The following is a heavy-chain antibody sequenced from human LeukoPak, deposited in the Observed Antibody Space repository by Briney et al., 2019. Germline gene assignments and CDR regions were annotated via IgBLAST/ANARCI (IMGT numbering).Heavy chain of an antibody. V-gene: IGHV4-59*08. CDR1: GGSISSYY. CDR2: IYYSGST. CDR3: ARRGEVRSWIQLWLAPYYYYYMDV. J-gene: IGHJ6*03. Sequence: SETLSLTCTVSGGSISSYYWSWIRQPPGKGLEWIGYIYYSGSTNYNPSLKSRVTISVDTSKNQFSLKLSSVTAADTAVYYCARRGEVRSWIQLWLAPYYYYYMDVWGKGTTVTVSS. D-gene: IGHD5-18*01.